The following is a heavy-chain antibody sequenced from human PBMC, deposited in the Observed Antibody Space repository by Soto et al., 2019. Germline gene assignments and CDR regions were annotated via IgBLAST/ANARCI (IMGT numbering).Heavy chain of an antibody. J-gene: IGHJ5*02. CDR3: ARAQDFGFHNWFDP. D-gene: IGHD3-10*01. CDR1: GFTFSSYA. CDR2: ISGSGGST. V-gene: IGHV3-23*01. Sequence: GGSLRLSCAASGFTFSSYAMSWVRQAPGKGLEWVSAISGSGGSTYYADSVKGRFTISRDNSTNQVSLKVRSVSAADTAVYYCARAQDFGFHNWFDPWGQGTLVTVSS.